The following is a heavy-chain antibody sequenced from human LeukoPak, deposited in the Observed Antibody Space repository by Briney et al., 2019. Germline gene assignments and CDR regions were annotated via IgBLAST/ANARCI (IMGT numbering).Heavy chain of an antibody. CDR1: GGTFSSYA. V-gene: IGHV1-69*04. Sequence: SVKVSCKASGGTFSSYAISWVRQAPGQGLEWMGRIIPILGIANYAQKFQGRVTITADKSTSTAYMELSSLRSEDTAVYYCATGAELQQAFDIWGQGTMVTVSS. D-gene: IGHD1-26*01. J-gene: IGHJ3*02. CDR2: IIPILGIA. CDR3: ATGAELQQAFDI.